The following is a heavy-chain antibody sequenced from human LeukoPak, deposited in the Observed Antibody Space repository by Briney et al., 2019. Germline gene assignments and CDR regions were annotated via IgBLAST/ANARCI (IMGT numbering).Heavy chain of an antibody. J-gene: IGHJ6*03. D-gene: IGHD2-2*01. Sequence: GGSLRLSCAASGFTFDDYGMSWVRQAPGKGLEWVANIKQDGSEKYYVDSVKGRFTISRDNAKNSLYLQMNSLRAEDTAVYYCAREKEGYCSRTSCYLDYYYYYMDVWGKGTTVTISS. CDR1: GFTFDDYG. CDR2: IKQDGSEK. V-gene: IGHV3-7*01. CDR3: AREKEGYCSRTSCYLDYYYYYMDV.